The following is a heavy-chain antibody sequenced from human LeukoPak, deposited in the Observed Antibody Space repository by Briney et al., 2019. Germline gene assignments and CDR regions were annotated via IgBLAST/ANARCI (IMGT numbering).Heavy chain of an antibody. V-gene: IGHV4-31*03. J-gene: IGHJ4*02. CDR1: GGSISSGGYY. CDR3: ASFPLGYCSGGSCYV. CDR2: IYHSGST. D-gene: IGHD2-15*01. Sequence: PSQTLSLTCTVSGGSISSGGYYWSWIRQHPGKGLEWIGEIYHSGSTNYNPSLKSRVTISVDKSKNQFSLKLSSVTAADTAVYYCASFPLGYCSGGSCYVWGQGTLVTVSS.